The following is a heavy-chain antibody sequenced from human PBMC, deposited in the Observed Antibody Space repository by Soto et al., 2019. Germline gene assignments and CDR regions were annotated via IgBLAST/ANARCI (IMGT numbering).Heavy chain of an antibody. CDR2: INPNSGGT. D-gene: IGHD3-3*01. Sequence: GASVKVSCKASGYTFTGYYMHWLRQSPGQGLEWMGWINPNSGGTNYAQKFQGRVTMTRDTSISTAYMELSRLRSDDTAVYYCARPMDPPYYDFWSGYENYYYGMDVWGQGTTVTVSS. V-gene: IGHV1-2*02. CDR1: GYTFTGYY. J-gene: IGHJ6*02. CDR3: ARPMDPPYYDFWSGYENYYYGMDV.